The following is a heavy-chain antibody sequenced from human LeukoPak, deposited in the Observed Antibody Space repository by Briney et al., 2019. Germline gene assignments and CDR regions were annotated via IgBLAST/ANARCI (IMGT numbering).Heavy chain of an antibody. CDR1: GYKFTDDY. D-gene: IGHD3-16*01. CDR2: INPDSGFT. J-gene: IGHJ4*02. V-gene: IGHV1-2*02. Sequence: AAVKVSCKASGYKFTDDYMHWVRQAPGQGLEFMGWINPDSGFTNYAQKFKGRVTMTRDTSISTAYLEVRSLTSDDTAVYYCAPTAEAYTSWWKVWGQGTLVTVSS. CDR3: APTAEAYTSWWKV.